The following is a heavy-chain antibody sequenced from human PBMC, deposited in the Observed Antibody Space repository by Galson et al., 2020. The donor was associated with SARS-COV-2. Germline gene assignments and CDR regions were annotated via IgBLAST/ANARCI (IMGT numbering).Heavy chain of an antibody. Sequence: GGSLRLSCAASGFTIDDYAMHWVRQAPGKGLEWVTGISWNSGSIGYADSVKGRFTISRDNAKNSLYLQMNSLRAEDTALYYCAKDIQLELELGNWFDPWGQGTLVTVSS. V-gene: IGHV3-9*01. CDR1: GFTIDDYA. J-gene: IGHJ5*02. CDR3: AKDIQLELELGNWFDP. D-gene: IGHD6-6*01. CDR2: ISWNSGSI.